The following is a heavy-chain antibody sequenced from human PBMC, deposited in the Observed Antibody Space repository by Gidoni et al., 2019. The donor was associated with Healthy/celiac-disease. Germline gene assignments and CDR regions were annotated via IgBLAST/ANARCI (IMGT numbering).Heavy chain of an antibody. Sequence: QLQLQESGPGLVKPSETLSLTCTVSGGSISSSSYYWGWIRQPPGEGLEWIGSIYYSGSTYYNPSLKSRVTISVDTSKNQFSLKLSSVTAADTAVYYCARVVGIDYFDYWGQGTLVTVSS. V-gene: IGHV4-39*07. CDR2: IYYSGST. D-gene: IGHD2-21*01. CDR1: GGSISSSSYY. CDR3: ARVVGIDYFDY. J-gene: IGHJ4*02.